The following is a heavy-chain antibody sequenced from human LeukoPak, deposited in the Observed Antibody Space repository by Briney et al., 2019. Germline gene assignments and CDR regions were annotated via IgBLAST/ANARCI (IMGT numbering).Heavy chain of an antibody. CDR3: ARATHTIRADYKPFDF. CDR1: GGSISSYF. Sequence: SETLSLTCTLSGGSISSYFWSWLRQPAGKGLEWIGRIYTSGSTTYNPSLKGRATMSVDTSRDQFSLKLSSVTAADTAIYYCARATHTIRADYKPFDFWGQGTLVTVSS. J-gene: IGHJ4*02. CDR2: IYTSGST. V-gene: IGHV4-4*07. D-gene: IGHD4-11*01.